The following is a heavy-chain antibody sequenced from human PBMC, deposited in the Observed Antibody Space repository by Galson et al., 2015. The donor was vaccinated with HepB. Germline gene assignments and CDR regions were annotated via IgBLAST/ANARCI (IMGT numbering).Heavy chain of an antibody. D-gene: IGHD6-13*01. CDR1: GFTFSSYG. V-gene: IGHV3-30*18. J-gene: IGHJ6*02. Sequence: SLRLSCAASGFTFSSYGMHWVRQAPGKGLEWVAVISYDGSNKYYADSVKGRFTISRDNSKNTLYLQMNSLRAEDTAVYYCAKDMAIVAAAGRPYYYYGMDVWGQGTTVTVSS. CDR2: ISYDGSNK. CDR3: AKDMAIVAAAGRPYYYYGMDV.